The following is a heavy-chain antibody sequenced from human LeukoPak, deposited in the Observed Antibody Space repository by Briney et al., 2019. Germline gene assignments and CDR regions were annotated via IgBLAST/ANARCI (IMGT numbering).Heavy chain of an antibody. Sequence: SETLSLTCTVFGGSISSYYWSWIRQPPGKGLEWIGYIYYSGSTNYNPSLKSRVTISVDTSKNQFSLKLSSVTAADTAVYYCARRDDYSNLVDYWGQGTLVTVSS. CDR1: GGSISSYY. CDR2: IYYSGST. V-gene: IGHV4-59*08. D-gene: IGHD4-11*01. J-gene: IGHJ4*02. CDR3: ARRDDYSNLVDY.